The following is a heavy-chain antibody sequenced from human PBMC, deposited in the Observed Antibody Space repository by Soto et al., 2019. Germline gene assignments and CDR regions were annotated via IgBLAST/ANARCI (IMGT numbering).Heavy chain of an antibody. Sequence: EVQVVESGGGLVQPGGSLRLSCAASGFTFGIHWMTWVRQVPGKGLEWVANINQDGSDKYYVDSVKGRFIISRDNAKDSLYLQMYSLGVEDSSVYYCATSMRHTLDPWGQGTLVSV. CDR1: GFTFGIHW. CDR2: INQDGSDK. D-gene: IGHD2-2*03. V-gene: IGHV3-7*01. J-gene: IGHJ5*02. CDR3: ATSMRHTLDP.